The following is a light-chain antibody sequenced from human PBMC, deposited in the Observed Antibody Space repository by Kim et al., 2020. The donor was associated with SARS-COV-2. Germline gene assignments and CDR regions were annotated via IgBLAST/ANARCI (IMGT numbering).Light chain of an antibody. CDR3: TSYRTRSTYV. V-gene: IGLV2-14*03. CDR2: DVS. J-gene: IGLJ1*01. Sequence: QSALTQPASVSGSPGQSLTISCTGTSSDVGGYNYVSWYQHHPGKAPKLIIYDVSERPSGVSNRFSGSKSGNTASLTISGLQAEDESDYYCTSYRTRSTYVFGTGTKVTVL. CDR1: SSDVGGYNY.